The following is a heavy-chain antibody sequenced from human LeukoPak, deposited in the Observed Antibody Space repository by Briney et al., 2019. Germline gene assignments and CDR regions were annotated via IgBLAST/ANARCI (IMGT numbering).Heavy chain of an antibody. CDR3: AKDWGYCSSTSCYRGYDY. V-gene: IGHV3-23*01. D-gene: IGHD2-2*02. CDR1: GFTFSSYA. J-gene: IGHJ4*02. Sequence: GGSLRLSXAASGFTFSSYAMSWVRQAPGKGLEWVSAISGSGGSTYYADSVKGRFTISRDNSKNTLYLQMNSLRAEDTAVYYCAKDWGYCSSTSCYRGYDYWGQGTLVTVSS. CDR2: ISGSGGST.